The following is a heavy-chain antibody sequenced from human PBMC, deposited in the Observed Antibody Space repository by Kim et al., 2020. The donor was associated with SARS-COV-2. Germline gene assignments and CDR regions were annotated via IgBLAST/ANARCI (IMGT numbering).Heavy chain of an antibody. V-gene: IGHV1-3*01. CDR3: LGGFYFAY. CDR2: IDCGNGNT. CDR1: GHIFTRDS. D-gene: IGHD3-16*01. J-gene: IGHJ4*02. Sequence: ASVKVSCKTSGHIFTRDSIHWVRQAPGQGLEWMGGIDCGNGNTIYSQKFQGRVTFTTDTSASTAYMELSFLRSEDSAVYYCLGGFYFAYCGQGTLVTVSS.